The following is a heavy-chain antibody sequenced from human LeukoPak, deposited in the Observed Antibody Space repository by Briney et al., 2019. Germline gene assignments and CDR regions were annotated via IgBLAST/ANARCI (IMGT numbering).Heavy chain of an antibody. CDR3: ARADYYTSGTYRYYFDY. CDR1: GFTFSSYA. Sequence: GGSLRLSCAASGFTFSSYAMSWVRQAPGKGLEWVSAISGSGGSTYYADSVKGRFTISRNNSNNTLYLQMNSLRPEDTAVYYCARADYYTSGTYRYYFDYWGQGTLVTVSS. CDR2: ISGSGGST. D-gene: IGHD3-10*01. J-gene: IGHJ4*02. V-gene: IGHV3-23*01.